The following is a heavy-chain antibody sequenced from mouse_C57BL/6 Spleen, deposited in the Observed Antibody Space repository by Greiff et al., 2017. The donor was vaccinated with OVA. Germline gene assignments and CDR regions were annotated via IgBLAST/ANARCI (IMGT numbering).Heavy chain of an antibody. J-gene: IGHJ1*03. V-gene: IGHV5-4*01. Sequence: EVQGVESGGGLVKPGGSLKLSCAASGFTFSSYAMSWVRQTPEKRLEWVATISDGGSYTYYPDNVKGRFTISRDNAKNNLYLQMSHLKSEDTAMYYCARDRIYYYGSSYRYFDVWGTGTTVTVSS. CDR2: ISDGGSYT. CDR1: GFTFSSYA. D-gene: IGHD1-1*01. CDR3: ARDRIYYYGSSYRYFDV.